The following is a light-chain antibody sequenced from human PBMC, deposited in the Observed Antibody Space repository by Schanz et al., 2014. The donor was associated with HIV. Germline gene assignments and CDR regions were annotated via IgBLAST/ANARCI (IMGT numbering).Light chain of an antibody. CDR3: ATWDDSLDGWV. J-gene: IGLJ3*02. CDR2: ATY. V-gene: IGLV1-44*01. Sequence: QSVLTQPPSASGNPGQRVTISCSGSSSNIKINAVNWYQQLPGTGPKLLIYATYNRPSGVPDRFSGSRSGTSASLAISGLQSEDESDFFCATWDDSLDGWVFGGGTKLTVL. CDR1: SSNIKINA.